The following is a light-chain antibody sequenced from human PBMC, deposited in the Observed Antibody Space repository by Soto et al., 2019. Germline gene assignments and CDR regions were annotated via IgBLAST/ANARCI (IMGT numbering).Light chain of an antibody. CDR3: ISYTTSSTYV. CDR1: SSSIERNT. J-gene: IGLJ1*01. V-gene: IGLV1-44*01. Sequence: QAVVTQPPSASGTPGQRVTISCSGDSSSIERNTVSWYQQLPGMAPKLLIYLNSRRPPGVSNRFSGSKSGNTASLTISGLQAEDEADYYCISYTTSSTYVFGSGTKLTVL. CDR2: LNS.